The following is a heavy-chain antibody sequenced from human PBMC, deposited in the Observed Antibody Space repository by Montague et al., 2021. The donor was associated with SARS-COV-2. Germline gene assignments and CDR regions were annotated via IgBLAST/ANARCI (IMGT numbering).Heavy chain of an antibody. J-gene: IGHJ3*02. CDR3: ARVGRGSSWYEVAFDI. CDR1: GGSISRYS. V-gene: IGHV4-59*01. Sequence: SETLSLTCTVSGGSISRYSWTWIRQPPGKGLEWIGYIYNSGSTNXNPSLTSRVTISVDTSKNQFSLKLSSVAAADTAVYYCARVGRGSSWYEVAFDIWGQGTMVTLSS. D-gene: IGHD6-13*01. CDR2: IYNSGST.